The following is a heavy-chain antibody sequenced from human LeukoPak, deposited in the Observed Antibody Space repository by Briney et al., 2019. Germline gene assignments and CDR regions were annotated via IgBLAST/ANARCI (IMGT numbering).Heavy chain of an antibody. CDR3: ARDTYSSSWCLDY. CDR2: ISYDGSNK. CDR1: GFTFSSYA. Sequence: PGGSLRLSCAASGFTFSSYAMHWVRQAPGKGPEWVAVISYDGSNKYYADSVKGRFTISRDNSKNTLYLQMNSLRAGDTAVYYCARDTYSSSWCLDYWGQGTLVTVSS. V-gene: IGHV3-30-3*01. J-gene: IGHJ4*02. D-gene: IGHD6-13*01.